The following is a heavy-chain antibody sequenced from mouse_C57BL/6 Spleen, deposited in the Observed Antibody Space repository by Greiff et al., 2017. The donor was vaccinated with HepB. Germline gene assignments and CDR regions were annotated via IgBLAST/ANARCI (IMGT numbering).Heavy chain of an antibody. V-gene: IGHV1-64*01. J-gene: IGHJ3*01. CDR2: IHPNSGST. CDR1: GYTFTSYW. CDR3: ARGDYYGSSPRAWFAY. Sequence: QVQLQQPGAELVKPGASVKLSCKASGYTFTSYWMHWVKQRPGQGLEWIGMIHPNSGSTNYNEKFKSKATLTVDKSSNTAYMQLSSLTSEDSAVYYCARGDYYGSSPRAWFAYWGQGTLVTVSA. D-gene: IGHD1-1*01.